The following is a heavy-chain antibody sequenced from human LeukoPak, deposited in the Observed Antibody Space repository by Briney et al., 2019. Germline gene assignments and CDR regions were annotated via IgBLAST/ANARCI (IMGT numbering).Heavy chain of an antibody. Sequence: SETLSLTCTVSGGSVSDSNYYWGWIRQPPGKAPEWIGIIYYSGITHYNPSLKGRVTLSVDTSKNQFSLKLSSVTAADTAVHYCARLWSSFDGFDIWGQGTKVTVSS. CDR1: GGSVSDSNYY. CDR3: ARLWSSFDGFDI. J-gene: IGHJ3*02. D-gene: IGHD3-3*01. CDR2: IYYSGIT. V-gene: IGHV4-39*01.